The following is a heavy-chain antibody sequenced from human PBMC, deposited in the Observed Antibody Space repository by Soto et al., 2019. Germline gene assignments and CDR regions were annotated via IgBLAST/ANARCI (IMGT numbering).Heavy chain of an antibody. Sequence: GGSLRLSCAASGFTVSSNYMSWVRQAPGKGLEWVSVIYSGGSTYYADSVKGRFTISRDNSKNTLYLQMNSLRAEDTAVYYCARDLRAVAGTVFGWGQGTLVTVS. D-gene: IGHD6-19*01. CDR1: GFTVSSNY. J-gene: IGHJ4*02. CDR2: IYSGGST. CDR3: ARDLRAVAGTVFG. V-gene: IGHV3-66*01.